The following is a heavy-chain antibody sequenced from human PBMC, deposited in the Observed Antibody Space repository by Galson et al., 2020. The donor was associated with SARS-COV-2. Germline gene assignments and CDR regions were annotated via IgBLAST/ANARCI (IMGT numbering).Heavy chain of an antibody. CDR2: IYNSGRT. CDR1: AGSMNSDTYY. V-gene: IGHV4-31*03. D-gene: IGHD3-10*01. Sequence: ASETLSLTYTVSAGSMNSDTYYWTWIRQPPGKGLEWIGYIYNSGRTYYSPSLKSRVTISVDTSNNQFSLKLNSVTAADTAVYYCARGGRVVMVRGVIHNYYYGMDVWGQGATVTVSS. CDR3: ARGGRVVMVRGVIHNYYYGMDV. J-gene: IGHJ6*02.